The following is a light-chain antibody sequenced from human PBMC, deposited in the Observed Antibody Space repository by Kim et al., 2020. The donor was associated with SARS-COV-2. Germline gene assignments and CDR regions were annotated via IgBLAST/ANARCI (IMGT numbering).Light chain of an antibody. CDR1: QGISSW. J-gene: IGKJ2*01. CDR2: AAS. Sequence: DIQMTQSPSSVSASVGDRVTITCRASQGISSWLVWYQQKPGKAPKLLIYAASTLQSGVPSRFSGSGSGTDFILTISSLQPEDFATYYCQQANSFPYTFGQGTKLEI. V-gene: IGKV1-12*01. CDR3: QQANSFPYT.